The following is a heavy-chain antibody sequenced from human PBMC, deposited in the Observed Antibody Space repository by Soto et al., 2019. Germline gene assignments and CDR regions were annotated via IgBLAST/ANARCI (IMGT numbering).Heavy chain of an antibody. J-gene: IGHJ4*02. CDR2: ISYDGSNK. CDR1: GFTFSSYG. CDR3: AKYATRPGYSSGWGFDY. D-gene: IGHD6-19*01. Sequence: QVQLVESGGGVVQPGRSLRLSCAASGFTFSSYGMHWVRQAPGKGLEWVAVISYDGSNKYYADSVKGRFTISRDNSKNTLYLPMNSLRAEDTAVYYCAKYATRPGYSSGWGFDYWGQGTLVTVSS. V-gene: IGHV3-30*18.